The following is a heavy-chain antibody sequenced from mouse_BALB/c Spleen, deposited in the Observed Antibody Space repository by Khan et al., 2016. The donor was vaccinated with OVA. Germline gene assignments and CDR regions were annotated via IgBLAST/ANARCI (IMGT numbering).Heavy chain of an antibody. V-gene: IGHV1-7*01. Sequence: QVQLQQSGAELAKPGASVKMSCKASGYTFTSYWMHWVKQRPRQGLEWIGYINPSTGYTEYNQRFKDKATLTADKSSSTAYMQLSSLTSEESAVYYCANHGSSSAWLTYWGQGTLVTVSA. CDR3: ANHGSSSAWLTY. D-gene: IGHD1-1*01. CDR1: GYTFTSYW. CDR2: INPSTGYT. J-gene: IGHJ3*01.